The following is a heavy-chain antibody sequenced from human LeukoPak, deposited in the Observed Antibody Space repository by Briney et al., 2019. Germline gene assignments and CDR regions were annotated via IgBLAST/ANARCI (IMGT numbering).Heavy chain of an antibody. J-gene: IGHJ4*02. CDR1: GFTFNNYA. D-gene: IGHD6-13*01. CDR3: ARGSIAAGFDY. V-gene: IGHV3-23*01. CDR2: IGAGGDST. Sequence: RTGGSLRLSCAASGFTFNNYAMGWARQAPGKGLDWVSGIGAGGDSTFYPDSVRGRFTISRDNSKNTLYLQMNSLRAEDTAVYYCARGSIAAGFDYWGQGTLVTVSS.